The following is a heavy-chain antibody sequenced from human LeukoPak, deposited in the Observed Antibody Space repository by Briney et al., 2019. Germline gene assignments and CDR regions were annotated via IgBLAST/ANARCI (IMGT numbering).Heavy chain of an antibody. V-gene: IGHV3-21*01. Sequence: GGSLRLSCAASGFTFSSYSMNWVRQAPGKGLEWVSSISSSSSYIYYADSVKGRFTISRDNAKNSLYLQMNSLRAEDTAVYYCARSLATSGFDIWGQGTMATVSS. CDR3: ARSLATSGFDI. J-gene: IGHJ3*02. CDR2: ISSSSSYI. CDR1: GFTFSSYS. D-gene: IGHD5-12*01.